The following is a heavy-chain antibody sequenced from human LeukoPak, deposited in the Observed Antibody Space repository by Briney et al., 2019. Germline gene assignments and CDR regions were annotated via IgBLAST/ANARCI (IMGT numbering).Heavy chain of an antibody. Sequence: EASVKVSCKASGGTFSSYAISWVRQAPGQGLEWMGGIIPIFGTANYAQKFQGRVTITTDESTSTAYMELSSLRSEDTAVYYCARDGVRRSRGYCSSTSCYYYYYYYMDVWGKGTTVTVSS. V-gene: IGHV1-69*05. CDR2: IIPIFGTA. CDR1: GGTFSSYA. J-gene: IGHJ6*03. CDR3: ARDGVRRSRGYCSSTSCYYYYYYYMDV. D-gene: IGHD2-2*01.